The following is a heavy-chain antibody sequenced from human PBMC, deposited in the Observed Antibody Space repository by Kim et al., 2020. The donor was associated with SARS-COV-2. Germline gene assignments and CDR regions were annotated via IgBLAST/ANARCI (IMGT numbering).Heavy chain of an antibody. D-gene: IGHD3-10*01. CDR1: GGTFSSYA. V-gene: IGHV1-69*13. CDR3: AREVWQERHYYGSGSYLKAVGFVHYYYDGMDV. CDR2: IIPIFGTA. J-gene: IGHJ6*02. Sequence: SVKVSCKASGGTFSSYAISWVRQAPGQGLEWMGGIIPIFGTANYAQKFQGRVTITADESTSTAYMELSSLRSEDTAVYYCAREVWQERHYYGSGSYLKAVGFVHYYYDGMDVWGQGTTVTVSS.